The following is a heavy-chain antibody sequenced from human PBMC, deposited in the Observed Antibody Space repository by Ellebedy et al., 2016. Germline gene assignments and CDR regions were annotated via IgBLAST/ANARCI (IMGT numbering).Heavy chain of an antibody. V-gene: IGHV3-30-3*01. J-gene: IGHJ6*02. CDR1: GFTFSSYA. Sequence: GGSLRLXCAASGFTFSSYAMHWVRQAPGKGLEWVAVISYDGSNKYYADSVKGRFTISRDNSKNTLYLQMNSLRAEDTAVYYCSRDYDILTGYSNYYYYYGMDVWGQGTTVTVSS. CDR3: SRDYDILTGYSNYYYYYGMDV. D-gene: IGHD3-9*01. CDR2: ISYDGSNK.